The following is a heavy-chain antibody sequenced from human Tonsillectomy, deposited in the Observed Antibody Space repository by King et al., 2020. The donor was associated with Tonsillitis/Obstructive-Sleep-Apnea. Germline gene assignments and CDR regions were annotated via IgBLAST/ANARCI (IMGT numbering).Heavy chain of an antibody. CDR3: AKGPMALGATSLFDP. Sequence: VQLVESGGGLVQPGGSLRLSCAASGFSFDNHGMNWVRQAPGKGLEWVAAVSATGGSTYYAHSVKGRFTISRDNSKHTVFLLLNSLRADDTAIYYCAKGPMALGATSLFDPWGQGTLVIVSS. J-gene: IGHJ5*02. D-gene: IGHD1-26*01. V-gene: IGHV3-23*04. CDR1: GFSFDNHG. CDR2: VSATGGST.